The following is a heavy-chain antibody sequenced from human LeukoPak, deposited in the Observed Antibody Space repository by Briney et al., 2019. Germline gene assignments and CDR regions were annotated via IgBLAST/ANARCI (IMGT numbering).Heavy chain of an antibody. J-gene: IGHJ4*02. CDR1: GFTFSTYA. Sequence: GGSLRLSCAASGFTFSTYAMSWVRQAPGKGLEWASAITGSADRTHYAGSVKGRFTISRDNFKNIVYLQMNSLRAEDTAVYFCARPQVVVLNPFDYWGQGTLVTVSS. CDR2: ITGSADRT. V-gene: IGHV3-23*01. D-gene: IGHD3-10*01. CDR3: ARPQVVVLNPFDY.